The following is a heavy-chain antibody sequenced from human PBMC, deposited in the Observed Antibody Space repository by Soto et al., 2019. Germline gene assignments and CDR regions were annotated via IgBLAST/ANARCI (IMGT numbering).Heavy chain of an antibody. J-gene: IGHJ6*02. Sequence: ASVKVSCKASGFTFTSSAVQGVRQARGQRLEWIGWIVVGSGNTNYAQKFQERVTITRDMSTSTAYMELSSLRAEDTAVYYCAAVGGGSYCTHGVCYEDYYYGMHVSGQGTTVTVSS. CDR1: GFTFTSSA. D-gene: IGHD2-8*01. CDR2: IVVGSGNT. CDR3: AAVGGGSYCTHGVCYEDYYYGMHV. V-gene: IGHV1-58*01.